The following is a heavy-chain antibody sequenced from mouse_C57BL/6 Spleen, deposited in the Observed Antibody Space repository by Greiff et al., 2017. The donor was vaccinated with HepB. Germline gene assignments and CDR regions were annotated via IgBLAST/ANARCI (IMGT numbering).Heavy chain of an antibody. CDR1: GYTFTDYY. CDR2: IYPGSGNT. D-gene: IGHD2-4*01. J-gene: IGHJ1*03. V-gene: IGHV1-76*01. CDR3: AAYDYDVPWYFDV. Sequence: VHLVESGAELVRPGASVKLSCKASGYTFTDYYINWVKQRPGQGLEWIARIYPGSGNTYYNEKFKGKATLTAEKSSSTAYMQLSSLTSEDSAVYFCAAYDYDVPWYFDVWGTGTTVTVSS.